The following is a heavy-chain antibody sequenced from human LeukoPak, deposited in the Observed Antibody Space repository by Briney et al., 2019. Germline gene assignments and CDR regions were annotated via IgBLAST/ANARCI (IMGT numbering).Heavy chain of an antibody. CDR2: IYYSGST. J-gene: IGHJ5*02. CDR1: GGSISSSSYY. Sequence: SETLSLTCTVSGGSISSSSYYWGWIRQPPGKGLEWIGSIYYSGSTYYNPSLKSRVTISVDTSKNQFSLKLSSVTAADTAVYYCARRVANRNWFDPWGQGTLVTVSS. V-gene: IGHV4-39*01. CDR3: ARRVANRNWFDP.